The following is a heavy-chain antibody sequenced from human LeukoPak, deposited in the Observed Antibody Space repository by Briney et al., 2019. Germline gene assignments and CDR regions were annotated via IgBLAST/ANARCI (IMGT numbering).Heavy chain of an antibody. CDR2: IYYSGST. CDR1: GDSIRSYY. V-gene: IGHV4-59*01. Sequence: SETLSLTCTVSGDSIRSYYWSWIRQPPGKGLEWIGYIYYSGSTNSNPSLRSRVAISVDTSKNQFSLKVTSVTAADTAVYYCARALTPGYCGGATCSYLDFWGQGTLVTVSS. J-gene: IGHJ4*02. D-gene: IGHD2-15*01. CDR3: ARALTPGYCGGATCSYLDF.